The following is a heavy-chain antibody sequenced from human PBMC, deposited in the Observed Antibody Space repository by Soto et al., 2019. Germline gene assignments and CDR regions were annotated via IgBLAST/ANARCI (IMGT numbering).Heavy chain of an antibody. J-gene: IGHJ5*02. CDR1: GASITSTNYY. CDR3: ARLYGSGMGGFGL. D-gene: IGHD3-10*01. V-gene: IGHV4-39*01. CDR2: ISWSGTT. Sequence: SETLSLTCTVSGASITSTNYYWAWIRQPPGKGQEWIGSISWSGTTYYHPSLESRVTISSDKSKNQFSLQLGSVTGAYSALYYCARLYGSGMGGFGLWGQGTLVTVSS.